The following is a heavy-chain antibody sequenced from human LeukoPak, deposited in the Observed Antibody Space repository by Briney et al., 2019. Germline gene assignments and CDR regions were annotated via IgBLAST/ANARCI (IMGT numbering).Heavy chain of an antibody. CDR2: ISYDGSNK. D-gene: IGHD6-13*01. CDR3: AREVSSSWSQDFDY. Sequence: GGSLGLSCAASGFPSSSYPMHWVRKAPGKGRGWGEVISYDGSNKYYADSVKGRFTISRDNSKNTLYLQMNSLRAEDTAVYYCAREVSSSWSQDFDYWGQGTLVTVSS. J-gene: IGHJ4*02. V-gene: IGHV3-30*04. CDR1: GFPSSSYP.